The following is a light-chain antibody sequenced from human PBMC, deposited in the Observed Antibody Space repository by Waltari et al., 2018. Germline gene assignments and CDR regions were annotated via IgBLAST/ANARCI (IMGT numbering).Light chain of an antibody. Sequence: IQLTQSPSSLSASVVDRVTITCRASQVISSDLAWYQQKPGKAPKLLISASSTLQSGVPPRFSGSGSGTDFTLTISSLQPEEFATYYCQQLYSYPITFGGGTKVEIK. CDR1: QVISSD. V-gene: IGKV1-9*01. J-gene: IGKJ4*01. CDR2: ASS. CDR3: QQLYSYPIT.